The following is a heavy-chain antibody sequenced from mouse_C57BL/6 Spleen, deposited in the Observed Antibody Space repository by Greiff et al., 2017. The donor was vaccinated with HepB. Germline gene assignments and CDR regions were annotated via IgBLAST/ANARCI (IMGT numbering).Heavy chain of an antibody. V-gene: IGHV7-3*01. CDR1: GFTFTDYY. CDR3: ARYKGGYYYYAMDY. Sequence: EVKLVESGGGLVQPGGSLSLSCAASGFTFTDYYMSWVRQPPGKALEWLGFIRNKANGYTTEYSASVKGRFTISRDNSQSILYLQMNALRAEESATYYCARYKGGYYYYAMDYWGQGTSVTVSS. J-gene: IGHJ4*01. CDR2: IRNKANGYTT. D-gene: IGHD2-3*01.